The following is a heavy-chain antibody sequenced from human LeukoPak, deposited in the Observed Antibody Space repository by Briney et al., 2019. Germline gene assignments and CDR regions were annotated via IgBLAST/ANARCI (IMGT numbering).Heavy chain of an antibody. CDR3: AHSTYDFWSGYPLTPYYYYMDV. CDR2: IYWNDDK. Sequence: SGPTLVNPTQTLTLTCTFSGFSLSTSGVGVGWIRQPPGKALEWLALIYWNDDKRYSPSLKSRLTITKDTSKNQVVLTMTNMDPVDTATYYCAHSTYDFWSGYPLTPYYYYMDVWGKGTTVTVSS. CDR1: GFSLSTSGVG. J-gene: IGHJ6*03. D-gene: IGHD3-3*01. V-gene: IGHV2-5*01.